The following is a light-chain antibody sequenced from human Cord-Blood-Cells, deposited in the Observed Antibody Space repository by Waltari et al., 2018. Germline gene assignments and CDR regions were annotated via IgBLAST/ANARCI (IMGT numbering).Light chain of an antibody. V-gene: IGKV3-20*01. J-gene: IGKJ2*01. CDR3: QQYGSSPYT. CDR2: GAS. Sequence: EIVLTQSPGTLSLSPGERATLSCRASQRVSSSYLAWYQQKPGQAPSLLIYGASSRATGIPDRFSGSESGTDFTLTISRLEPEDFAVYYCQQYGSSPYTFGQGTKLEIK. CDR1: QRVSSSY.